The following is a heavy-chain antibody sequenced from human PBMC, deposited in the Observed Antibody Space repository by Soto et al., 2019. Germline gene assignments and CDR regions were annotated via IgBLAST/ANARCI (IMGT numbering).Heavy chain of an antibody. CDR3: ARDRTDSGYYTNWLDP. V-gene: IGHV1-69*06. D-gene: IGHD3-22*01. CDR1: GGTFGSDA. J-gene: IGHJ5*02. CDR2: IIPIFGTT. Sequence: LVKVSCKASGGTFGSDAITCVRQAPGQGLEWVGRIIPIFGTTNYAQNLQGRVTISADKSTLTSYMELHSLTSDDTALYYCARDRTDSGYYTNWLDPWGQGTQVTVSS.